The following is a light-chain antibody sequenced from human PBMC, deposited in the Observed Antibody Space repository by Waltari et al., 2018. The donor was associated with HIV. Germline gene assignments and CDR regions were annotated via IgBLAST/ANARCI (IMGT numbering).Light chain of an antibody. Sequence: QSVMTQPPSASGTPGQRVTISCSGSSSHIGRNYVNWYQQPPGTTPKPLIYRNNRRPSGLPDRFSGSKSGTSASLAISGLRSEDEADYYCAAWDDSLSGSWVFGGGTQVTVL. CDR3: AAWDDSLSGSWV. J-gene: IGLJ3*02. CDR1: SSHIGRNY. CDR2: RNN. V-gene: IGLV1-47*01.